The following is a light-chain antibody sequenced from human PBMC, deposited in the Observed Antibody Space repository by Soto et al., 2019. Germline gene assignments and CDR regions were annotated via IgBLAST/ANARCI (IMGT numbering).Light chain of an antibody. J-gene: IGKJ4*01. CDR2: DAS. Sequence: EVVLTQSPATLSLSPGERATLSCRASQTVSTYVAWFQQKPGQAPRLLIYDASNRAPGIPARFSGSGSGTDFTITISSLEPEDSAVYYCQQRFNWPPFTFGGGTKVEIK. CDR3: QQRFNWPPFT. V-gene: IGKV3-11*01. CDR1: QTVSTY.